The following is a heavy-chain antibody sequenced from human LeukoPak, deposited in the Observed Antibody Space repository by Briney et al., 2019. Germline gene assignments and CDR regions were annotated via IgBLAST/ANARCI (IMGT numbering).Heavy chain of an antibody. CDR2: ISWNSGSI. CDR3: AKVLRLYEVRGVIFDY. CDR1: GFTFDDYA. V-gene: IGHV3-9*01. D-gene: IGHD3-10*01. Sequence: GRSLRLSCAASGFTFDDYAMHWVRQAPGKGLEWVSGISWNSGSIGYADSVKGRFTISRDNAKNSLYLQMNSLRAEDTALYYYAKVLRLYEVRGVIFDYWGQGTLVTVSS. J-gene: IGHJ4*02.